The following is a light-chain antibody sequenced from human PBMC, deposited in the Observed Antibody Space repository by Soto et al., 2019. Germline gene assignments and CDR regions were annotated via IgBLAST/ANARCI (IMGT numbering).Light chain of an antibody. CDR1: HDISNH. J-gene: IGKJ1*01. V-gene: IGKV1-39*01. CDR2: AAS. CDR3: QQRHSSPPT. Sequence: EIQWTSWPSPLHEYVGDRVTITCQASHDISNHLNWYQQKPGKAPKLLIFAASSLQSGVPSRFSVSRSGPDFTLTIRSLQPEEFATYYCQQRHSSPPTFGQGTKVDIK.